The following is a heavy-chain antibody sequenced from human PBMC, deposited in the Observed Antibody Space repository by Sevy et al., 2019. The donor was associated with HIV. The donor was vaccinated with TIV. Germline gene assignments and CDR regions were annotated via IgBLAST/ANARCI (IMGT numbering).Heavy chain of an antibody. Sequence: GESLKSSCKGSGYSSSNYWIGWVRQMPGKGLELMGIIYLGDYDTRYSPSFQGQVNMSVDKSISTAFLQWSSLNASDTAMYYCARLNDGGNGEVAFDIWGQGTMVTVSS. CDR1: GYSSSNYW. J-gene: IGHJ3*02. CDR3: ARLNDGGNGEVAFDI. V-gene: IGHV5-51*01. D-gene: IGHD2-15*01. CDR2: IYLGDYDT.